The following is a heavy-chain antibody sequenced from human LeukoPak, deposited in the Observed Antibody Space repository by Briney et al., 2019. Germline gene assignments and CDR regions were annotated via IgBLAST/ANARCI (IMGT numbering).Heavy chain of an antibody. V-gene: IGHV4-39*01. CDR1: GGSISSTSYY. CDR3: ANSYGHFDY. D-gene: IGHD4-17*01. CDR2: IYYSGST. Sequence: SETLSLTCSVSGGSISSTSYYWSWIRQPPGKGLEWIGNIYYSGSTYYNPSLKSRVTISVDTSKNQFSLKVGSVTAADTAVYYCANSYGHFDYWGQGTLVIVSS. J-gene: IGHJ4*02.